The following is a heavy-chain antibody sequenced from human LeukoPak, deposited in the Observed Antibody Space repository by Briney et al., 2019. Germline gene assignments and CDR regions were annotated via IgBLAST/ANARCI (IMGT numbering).Heavy chain of an antibody. CDR3: AREVYCTSTRCTDY. J-gene: IGHJ4*02. D-gene: IGHD2-2*01. Sequence: SETLSLTCTVSGASISSYYWSWIRQPPGKGLEWIGYIFNSGTTDYNPSLKSRVTISVDTSKNQFPLKLSSVTAADTAVYYCAREVYCTSTRCTDYWGQGNLVTVSS. CDR1: GASISSYY. CDR2: IFNSGTT. V-gene: IGHV4-59*01.